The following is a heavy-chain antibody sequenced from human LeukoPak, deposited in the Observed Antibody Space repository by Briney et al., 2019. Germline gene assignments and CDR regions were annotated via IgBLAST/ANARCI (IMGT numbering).Heavy chain of an antibody. CDR2: IIPIFGTA. V-gene: IGHV1-69*05. J-gene: IGHJ4*02. CDR3: ARTPVYGIAAASPTFDY. D-gene: IGHD6-13*01. Sequence: GASVKVSCKASGGTFSSYAISWVRQAPGQGLEWMGGIIPIFGTANYAQKFQGRVTITTDESTSTAYMELSSLRSEDTAVYYCARTPVYGIAAASPTFDYWGQGTLVTVSS. CDR1: GGTFSSYA.